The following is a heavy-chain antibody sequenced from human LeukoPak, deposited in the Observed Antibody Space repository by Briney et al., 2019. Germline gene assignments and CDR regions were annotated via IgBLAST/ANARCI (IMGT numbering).Heavy chain of an antibody. J-gene: IGHJ4*02. V-gene: IGHV4-30-2*03. Sequence: PSETLSLTCAVSGGSISSGGYSWSWIRQPPGKGLEWIGYIYHSGSTYYNPSLKSRVTISVDTSKNQFSLKLSSVTAADTAVYYCARHESQQWLRYWGQGTLVTVSS. CDR3: ARHESQQWLRY. D-gene: IGHD5-12*01. CDR1: GGSISSGGYS. CDR2: IYHSGST.